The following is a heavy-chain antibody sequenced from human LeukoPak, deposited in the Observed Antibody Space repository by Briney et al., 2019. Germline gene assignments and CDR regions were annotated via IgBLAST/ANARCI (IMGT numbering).Heavy chain of an antibody. V-gene: IGHV4-59*02. J-gene: IGHJ1*01. CDR3: ATGGEYFQH. D-gene: IGHD3-16*01. CDR2: IYYTGSI. Sequence: PSETLSLTCSVSGGSVTSYYWSWIRQPPGEGLEWIGYIYYTGSINYSPSLKSRVSISMDTSKNQFSLRLNSVTAADTAVYYCATGGEYFQHWDQGTLVTVSS. CDR1: GGSVTSYY.